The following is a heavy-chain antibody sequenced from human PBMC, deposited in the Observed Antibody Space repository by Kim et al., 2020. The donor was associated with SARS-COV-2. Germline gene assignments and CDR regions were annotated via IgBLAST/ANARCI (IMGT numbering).Heavy chain of an antibody. Sequence: SETLSLTCTVSGGSISSGGYYWSWIRQHPGKGLEWIGYIYYSGSTYYNPSLKSRVTISVDTSKNQFSLKLSFVTAADTAVYYCARAQTMIVVVIGAFDIWGQGTMVTVSS. D-gene: IGHD3-22*01. CDR3: ARAQTMIVVVIGAFDI. V-gene: IGHV4-31*03. CDR1: GGSISSGGYY. CDR2: IYYSGST. J-gene: IGHJ3*02.